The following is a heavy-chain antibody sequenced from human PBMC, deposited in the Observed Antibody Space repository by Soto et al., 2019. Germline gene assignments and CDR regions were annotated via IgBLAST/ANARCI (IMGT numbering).Heavy chain of an antibody. CDR2: TYPGDSET. J-gene: IGHJ5*02. CDR3: VRLGHCGVRKYACGGGLDP. D-gene: IGHD2-21*01. CDR1: GYSFNIYW. Sequence: EVQLVQSGAEVKKPGESLKISCKGSGYSFNIYWIGWVRQMPGKGLEWMGVTYPGDSETNYSPSFQGQVTISADKSIGAAYLQWSSLKASVSAMYYWVRLGHCGVRKYACGGGLDPWGQGTLVTVSS. V-gene: IGHV5-51*03.